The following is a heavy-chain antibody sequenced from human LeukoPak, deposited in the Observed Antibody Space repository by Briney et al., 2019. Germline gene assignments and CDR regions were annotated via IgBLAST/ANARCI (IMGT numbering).Heavy chain of an antibody. Sequence: PGRSLRLSCAASGFTFSSYGMHWVRQAPGKGLEWVAVISYDGSNKYYADSVKGRFTISRDNSKNTLYLQMNSLRSDDTAVYYCARDDCSSTSCNSPDAFDIWGQGTMVTVSS. D-gene: IGHD2-2*01. CDR2: ISYDGSNK. J-gene: IGHJ3*02. CDR1: GFTFSSYG. V-gene: IGHV3-30*03. CDR3: ARDDCSSTSCNSPDAFDI.